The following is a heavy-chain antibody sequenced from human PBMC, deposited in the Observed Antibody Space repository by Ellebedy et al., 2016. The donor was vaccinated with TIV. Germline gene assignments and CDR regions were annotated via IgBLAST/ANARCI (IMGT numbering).Heavy chain of an antibody. CDR1: GYTFTSYG. V-gene: IGHV1-18*01. D-gene: IGHD2-2*01. Sequence: AASVKVSCKASGYTFTSYGISWVRQAPGQGLEWMGWISAYNGNTNYAQKLQGRVTMTTDTSTSTAYMELRSLRSDDTAVYYCARRVLGYCSSTSCYYMDVWGQGTTVTVSS. CDR3: ARRVLGYCSSTSCYYMDV. CDR2: ISAYNGNT. J-gene: IGHJ6*02.